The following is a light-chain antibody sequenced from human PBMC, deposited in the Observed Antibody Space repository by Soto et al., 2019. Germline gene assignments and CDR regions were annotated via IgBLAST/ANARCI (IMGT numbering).Light chain of an antibody. CDR3: QQYYTPPYT. CDR2: WAS. V-gene: IGKV4-1*01. CDR1: QSLLYSSNNRDY. Sequence: DIVLTQSPDSLAVSLGERATINCKSGQSLLYSSNNRDYLAWHQQKPGQPPKVLIYWASTRESGVPDRFSGSGSGTDFTLTISSLQAEDVAVYYCQQYYTPPYTFGQGTKLEIK. J-gene: IGKJ2*01.